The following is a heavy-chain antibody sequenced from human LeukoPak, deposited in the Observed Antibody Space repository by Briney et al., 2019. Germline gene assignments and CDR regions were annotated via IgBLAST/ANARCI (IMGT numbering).Heavy chain of an antibody. D-gene: IGHD2-2*01. Sequence: GGSLRLSCAASGFTFSSYAMSWVRQAPGKGLEWVSYFTTSRSGTYIYYADSVTGRFTISRDNAKNSLYLQMNSLRAEDTAVYYCARALGDQPNYYYGMDVWGQGTTVTVSS. V-gene: IGHV3-21*01. J-gene: IGHJ6*02. CDR1: GFTFSSYA. CDR2: FTTSRSGTYI. CDR3: ARALGDQPNYYYGMDV.